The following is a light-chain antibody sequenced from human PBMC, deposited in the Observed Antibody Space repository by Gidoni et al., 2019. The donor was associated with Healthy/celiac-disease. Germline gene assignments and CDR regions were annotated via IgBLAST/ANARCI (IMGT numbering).Light chain of an antibody. Sequence: DIQITQSPSSRSASVGDRVTITCRASQSISSYLNWYQQKPGKAPKLLIYAASSLQSGVPSRFSGSGSGTDFTLTISSLQPEDFATYYCQQSYSTPPTFXQXTKLEIK. CDR1: QSISSY. V-gene: IGKV1-39*01. CDR2: AAS. CDR3: QQSYSTPPT. J-gene: IGKJ2*01.